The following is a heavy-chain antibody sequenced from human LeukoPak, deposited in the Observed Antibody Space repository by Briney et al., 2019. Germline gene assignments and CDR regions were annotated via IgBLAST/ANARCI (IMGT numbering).Heavy chain of an antibody. Sequence: KSSETLSLTCTVSGGSISSYYWNWIRQPPGKGLEWIGYIYYSGTTNYNPSLKSRVTISVDTSKNQFSLKLSSVTAADTAVYYCASWTTRSIWGQGTMVTVSS. D-gene: IGHD3/OR15-3a*01. CDR2: IYYSGTT. CDR1: GGSISSYY. CDR3: ASWTTRSI. J-gene: IGHJ3*02. V-gene: IGHV4-59*12.